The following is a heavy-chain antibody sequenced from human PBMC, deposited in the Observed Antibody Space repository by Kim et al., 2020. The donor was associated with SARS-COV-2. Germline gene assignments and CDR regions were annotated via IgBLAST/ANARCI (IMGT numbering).Heavy chain of an antibody. CDR1: GYTFTSYG. J-gene: IGHJ4*02. Sequence: ASVKVSCKASGYTFTSYGISWVRQPPGQGLEGMGWISAYNGNTNKAQKLQGRVTMTTDTSTSTAYMELRSLRADDTAVYYCARVVAGFDYWGQGTLVTVSS. D-gene: IGHD6-19*01. CDR3: ARVVAGFDY. CDR2: ISAYNGNT. V-gene: IGHV1-18*01.